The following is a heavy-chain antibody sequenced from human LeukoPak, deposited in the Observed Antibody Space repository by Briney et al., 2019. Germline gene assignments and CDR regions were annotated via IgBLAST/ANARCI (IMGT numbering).Heavy chain of an antibody. V-gene: IGHV4-59*08. D-gene: IGHD3-16*02. J-gene: IGHJ5*02. CDR1: GCSISSYY. Sequence: SESLSLTCTVSGCSISSYYWSWIRQPPGKGLEWIGYIYYSGSTNYNPSLKSRVTITVDTSKNQFSLKLSSVTAADTAVYYCARRADLYDYVWGSYRSGWFDPWGQGTLVTVSS. CDR3: ARRADLYDYVWGSYRSGWFDP. CDR2: IYYSGST.